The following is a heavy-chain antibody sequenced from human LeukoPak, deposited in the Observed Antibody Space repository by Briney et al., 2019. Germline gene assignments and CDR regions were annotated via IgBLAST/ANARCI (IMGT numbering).Heavy chain of an antibody. CDR1: GGSVNLYY. J-gene: IGHJ3*02. Sequence: SETLSLTCSVSGGSVNLYYWTWIRQSPGKGLGWIGYISYSGNVYYNPSLKSRVTITLDTSKKQVSLRLSSVTAADTAVYFCARDFARNSGDYGNDGFDIWGQGTMVTVS. CDR2: ISYSGNV. V-gene: IGHV4-59*02. D-gene: IGHD4-17*01. CDR3: ARDFARNSGDYGNDGFDI.